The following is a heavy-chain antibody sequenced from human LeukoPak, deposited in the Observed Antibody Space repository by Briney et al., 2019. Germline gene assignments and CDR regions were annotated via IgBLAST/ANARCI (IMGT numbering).Heavy chain of an antibody. D-gene: IGHD3-10*01. J-gene: IGHJ4*02. V-gene: IGHV3-23*01. CDR2: ISGSGGST. CDR3: AKDDAWLRFGE. CDR1: GFTFSSYA. Sequence: GGSLRLSCAASGFTFSSYAMSWVRQAPGKGLEWVSSISGSGGSTYYADSVKGRFTISRDNSKNTLYLEVISLTAEDTAVYYCAKDDAWLRFGEWSQGTLVTVSS.